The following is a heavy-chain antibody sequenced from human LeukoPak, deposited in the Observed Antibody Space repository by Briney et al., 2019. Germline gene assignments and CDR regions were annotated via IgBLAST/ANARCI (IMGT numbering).Heavy chain of an antibody. CDR2: IRSDGINK. V-gene: IGHV3-30*02. J-gene: IGHJ6*03. CDR1: GFTFSNYG. Sequence: GGSLRLSCAAPGFTFSNYGMHWVRQAPGKGLEWVAFIRSDGINKYHADYVKGRFTISRDNSKNTLYLQMNSLRAEDTAVYYCAKLGKTENHYGSGRFSYYYYMDVWGKGTTVTISS. CDR3: AKLGKTENHYGSGRFSYYYYMDV. D-gene: IGHD3-10*01.